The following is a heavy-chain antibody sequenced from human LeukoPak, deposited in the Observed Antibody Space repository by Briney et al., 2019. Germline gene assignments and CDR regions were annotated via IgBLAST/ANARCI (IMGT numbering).Heavy chain of an antibody. Sequence: GGSLRLSCAASGFTFSSYAMHWVRQAPGKGLEWVAVISYDGSNKYYADSVKGRFTISRDNSKNTLYLQMNSLRAEDTAVYYCARGRGYSGYDYDYWGQGTLVTVSS. D-gene: IGHD5-12*01. J-gene: IGHJ4*02. CDR1: GFTFSSYA. V-gene: IGHV3-30*04. CDR3: ARGRGYSGYDYDY. CDR2: ISYDGSNK.